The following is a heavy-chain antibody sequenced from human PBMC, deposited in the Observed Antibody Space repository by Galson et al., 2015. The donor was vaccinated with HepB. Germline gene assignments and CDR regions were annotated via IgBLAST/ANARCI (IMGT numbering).Heavy chain of an antibody. CDR3: AKDGQGYSSSWYSADHYYMDV. CDR2: ISFGGSNK. V-gene: IGHV3-30*18. CDR1: GFIFTTYG. J-gene: IGHJ6*03. Sequence: SLRLSCAASGFIFTTYGMHWVRQAPGKGLEWVAVISFGGSNKYYADSVKGRFTISRDNSKNTLFLQLNSMRAEDTAVYYCAKDGQGYSSSWYSADHYYMDVWGKGTTVTVSS. D-gene: IGHD6-13*01.